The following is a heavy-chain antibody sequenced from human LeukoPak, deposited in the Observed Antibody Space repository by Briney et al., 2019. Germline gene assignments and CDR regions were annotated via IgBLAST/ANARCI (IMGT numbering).Heavy chain of an antibody. CDR1: GFTFSSYW. CDR3: ARFYDTGWFGHFDY. CDR2: INSDGSST. V-gene: IGHV3-74*01. J-gene: IGHJ4*02. D-gene: IGHD3-10*01. Sequence: GGSLRLSCAASGFTFSSYWMHWVRQAPGKGLVWVSRINSDGSSTSYADSVKGRFTISRDNAKNTLYLQMNSLRAEDTAVYYCARFYDTGWFGHFDYWGQGTLVPVSS.